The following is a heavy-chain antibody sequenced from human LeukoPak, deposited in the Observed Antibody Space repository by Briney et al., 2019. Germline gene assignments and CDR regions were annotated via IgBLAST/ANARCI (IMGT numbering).Heavy chain of an antibody. V-gene: IGHV4-34*01. J-gene: IGHJ5*02. CDR3: ARSHYYDSSGSHNNWFDP. CDR1: GGSISSGGYS. CDR2: INHGGRT. D-gene: IGHD3-22*01. Sequence: SETLSLTCAVSGGSISSGGYSWSWIRQPPGQGLEWIGEINHGGRTNYNPSLKSRVSISVDPSKKQFSLKLSSVTAADTATYYCARSHYYDSSGSHNNWFDPWGQGTLVTVSS.